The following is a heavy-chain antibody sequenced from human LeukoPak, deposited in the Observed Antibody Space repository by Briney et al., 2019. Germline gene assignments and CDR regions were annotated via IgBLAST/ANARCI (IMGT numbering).Heavy chain of an antibody. D-gene: IGHD6-19*01. V-gene: IGHV3-30*03. CDR2: ISYDGSNK. CDR1: GFTFSSYG. CDR3: ARDARYSSGWYGEVDY. J-gene: IGHJ4*02. Sequence: GGSLRLSCAASGFTFSSYGMHWVRQAPGKGLEWVAVISYDGSNKYYADSVKGRFTISRDNSKNTLYLQMNSLRAEDTAVYYCARDARYSSGWYGEVDYWGQGTLVTVSS.